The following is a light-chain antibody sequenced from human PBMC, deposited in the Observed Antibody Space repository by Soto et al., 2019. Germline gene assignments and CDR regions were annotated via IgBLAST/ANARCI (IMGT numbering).Light chain of an antibody. CDR3: SSYTSSSTLV. V-gene: IGLV2-14*01. J-gene: IGLJ2*01. CDR1: SSDVGGYNY. Sequence: QSALTQPASVSGSPGQSITISCTGTSSDVGGYNYVSWYQQHPGNAPKLMIYDVSNRPSGVSNRFSGSKSGNTASLTISGLQAEDEADDYCSSYTSSSTLVFGGGTELTV. CDR2: DVS.